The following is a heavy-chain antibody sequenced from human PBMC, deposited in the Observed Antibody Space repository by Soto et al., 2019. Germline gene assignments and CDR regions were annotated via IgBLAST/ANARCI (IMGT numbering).Heavy chain of an antibody. V-gene: IGHV4-34*01. CDR1: GGSFSGYY. CDR3: ARGRLIWSGYLGNWFDP. CDR2: INHSGST. J-gene: IGHJ5*02. Sequence: PSETLSLTCAVYGGSFSGYYWSWIRQPPGKGLEWIGEINHSGSTNYNPSLKSRVTISVDTSKNQFSLKLSSVTAADTAVYYCARGRLIWSGYLGNWFDPWGQGTLVTVSS. D-gene: IGHD3-3*01.